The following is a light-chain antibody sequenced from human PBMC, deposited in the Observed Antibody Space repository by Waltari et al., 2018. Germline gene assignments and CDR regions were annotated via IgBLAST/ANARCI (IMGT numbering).Light chain of an antibody. CDR2: YDS. Sequence: SYVLTQPPSVAVAPGETARVTCGGNNIERKSVNWYQQKPGQAPVLVISYDSDRPSGIPERFSGSNSGDTATLTISRVEAGDEADYYCQVWDANTDPGVFGTGTEVTVL. V-gene: IGLV3-21*01. CDR3: QVWDANTDPGV. J-gene: IGLJ1*01. CDR1: NIERKS.